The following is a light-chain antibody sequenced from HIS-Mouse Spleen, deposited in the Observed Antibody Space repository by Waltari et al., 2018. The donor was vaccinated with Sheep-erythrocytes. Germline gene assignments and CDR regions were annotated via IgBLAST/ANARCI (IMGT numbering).Light chain of an antibody. CDR1: SSHVGGYNY. CDR3: CSYAGSYNYV. J-gene: IGLJ1*01. CDR2: DVS. Sequence: QSALTQPRSVSGSPGQSVTLSCTGTSSHVGGYNYVSWYQQHPGKAPKLMIYDVSKRPSGVPDRFSGSKSGNTASLTISGLQAEDEADYYCCSYAGSYNYVFGTGTKVTVL. V-gene: IGLV2-11*01.